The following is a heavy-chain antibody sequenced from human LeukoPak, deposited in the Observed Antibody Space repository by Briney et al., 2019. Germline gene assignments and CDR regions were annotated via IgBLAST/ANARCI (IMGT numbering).Heavy chain of an antibody. CDR3: ARGFCSSTSCYSP. Sequence: ASVKVSCKASGYTFTSYGISWVRQAPGQGLEWMGWISAYNGNTNYAQKLQGRVTMTRNTSISTAYMELSSLRSEDTAVYYCARGFCSSTSCYSPWGQGTLVTVSS. V-gene: IGHV1-18*01. CDR2: ISAYNGNT. D-gene: IGHD2-2*01. J-gene: IGHJ5*02. CDR1: GYTFTSYG.